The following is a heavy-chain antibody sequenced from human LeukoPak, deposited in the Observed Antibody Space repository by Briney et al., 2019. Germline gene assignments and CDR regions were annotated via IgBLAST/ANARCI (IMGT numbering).Heavy chain of an antibody. V-gene: IGHV3-23*01. CDR2: ITGSGSTT. Sequence: GGSPRLSCTASGFTFSNYAMNWVRQAPGKGLERVSVITGSGSTTFYADSVKGRFTISRDNSKNTLYLQMNSLRADDTAIYYCARNQQLGGHSYYYYGMDVWGQGTTVTVSS. D-gene: IGHD3-16*01. CDR1: GFTFSNYA. CDR3: ARNQQLGGHSYYYYGMDV. J-gene: IGHJ6*02.